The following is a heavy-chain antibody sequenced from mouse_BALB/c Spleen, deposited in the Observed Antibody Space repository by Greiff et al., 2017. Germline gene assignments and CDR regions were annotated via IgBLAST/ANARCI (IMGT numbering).Heavy chain of an antibody. Sequence: EVKLMESGGDLVKPGGSLKLSCAASGFTFSSYGMSWVRQTPDKRLEWVATISSGGSYTYYPDSVKGRFTISRDNAKNTLYLQMSSLKSEDTAMYYCARHDPSTVGDYWGQGTTLTVSS. D-gene: IGHD1-1*01. J-gene: IGHJ2*01. CDR1: GFTFSSYG. CDR2: ISSGGSYT. CDR3: ARHDPSTVGDY. V-gene: IGHV5-6*01.